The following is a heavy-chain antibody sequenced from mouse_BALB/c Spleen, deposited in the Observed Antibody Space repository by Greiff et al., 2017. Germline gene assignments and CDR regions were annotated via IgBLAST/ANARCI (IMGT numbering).Heavy chain of an antibody. V-gene: IGHV5-17*02. CDR3: ARYYRYDRAWFAY. D-gene: IGHD2-14*01. J-gene: IGHJ3*01. CDR1: GFTFSSFG. CDR2: ISSGSSTI. Sequence: EVKLVESGGGLVQPGGSRKLSCAASGFTFSSFGMHWVRQAPEKGLEWVAYISSGSSTIYYADTVKGRFTISRDNPKNTLFLQMTSLRSEDTAMYYCARYYRYDRAWFAYWGQGTLVTVSA.